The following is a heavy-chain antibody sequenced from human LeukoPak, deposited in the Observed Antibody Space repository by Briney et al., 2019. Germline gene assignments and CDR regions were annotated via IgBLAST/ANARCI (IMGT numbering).Heavy chain of an antibody. CDR3: ARGYYDNSGYYFPFDY. J-gene: IGHJ4*02. CDR1: GFTFSDYY. V-gene: IGHV3-11*06. D-gene: IGHD3-22*01. Sequence: GGSLRLSCAASGFTFSDYYMSWIRQALGKGLEWVSYIRSSSSYTNYADSVKGRFTISRDNAKNSLYLQMNSLRAEDTAVYYCARGYYDNSGYYFPFDYWGQGTLVTVSS. CDR2: IRSSSSYT.